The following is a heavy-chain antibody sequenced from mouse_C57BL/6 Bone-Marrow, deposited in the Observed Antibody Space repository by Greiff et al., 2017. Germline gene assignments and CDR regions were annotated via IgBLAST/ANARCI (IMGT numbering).Heavy chain of an antibody. V-gene: IGHV1-64*01. Sequence: QVQLQQPGAELVKPGASVKLSCKASGYTFTSYWMHWVKQRPGQGLEWIGMIHPNSGSTNYNEKFKSKATLTVDKSSSTAYMQLSSLTSEDSAVYYCARQLLRSYCDYWGQGTTLTVSS. J-gene: IGHJ2*01. CDR1: GYTFTSYW. CDR2: IHPNSGST. CDR3: ARQLLRSYCDY. D-gene: IGHD1-1*01.